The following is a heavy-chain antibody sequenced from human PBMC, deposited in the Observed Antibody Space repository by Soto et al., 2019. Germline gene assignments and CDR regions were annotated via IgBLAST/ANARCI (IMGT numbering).Heavy chain of an antibody. V-gene: IGHV3-74*01. J-gene: IGHJ4*02. D-gene: IGHD2-2*01. CDR3: ARDPRSSSYFDY. CDR1: GFTFSNYW. CDR2: ISSDGSII. Sequence: GGSLRLSCAASGFTFSNYWMHWVRQAPGKGLVWVSRISSDGSIIKDADSVKDRFTISRDNAKNTLYLQMNSLRAEDTAVYYCARDPRSSSYFDYWGQGTLVTVSS.